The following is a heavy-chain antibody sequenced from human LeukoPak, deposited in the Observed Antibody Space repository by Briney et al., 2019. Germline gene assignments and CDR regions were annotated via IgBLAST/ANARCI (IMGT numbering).Heavy chain of an antibody. CDR1: GFTFSSYS. J-gene: IGHJ3*02. CDR2: ISSSSSYI. D-gene: IGHD4-17*01. V-gene: IGHV3-21*01. Sequence: GGSLRLSCAASGFTFSSYSMNWVRQVPGKGLEWVSSISSSSSYIYYADSVKGRFTISRDNAKNSLYLQMNSLRAEDTAVYYCASYGDYNDAFNIWGQGTMVTVSS. CDR3: ASYGDYNDAFNI.